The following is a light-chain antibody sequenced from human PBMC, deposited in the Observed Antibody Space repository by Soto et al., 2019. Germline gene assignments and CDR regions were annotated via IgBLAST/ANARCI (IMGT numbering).Light chain of an antibody. CDR3: QQYGGSPQT. J-gene: IGKJ1*01. CDR1: ESVRSSY. CDR2: GAS. Sequence: EIVLTQSPGTLPLSPGERATLSCRASESVRSSYLAWYQQKPGQAPRLLMYGASSRTPGTPDRFSGSGSGADFTLTIGSLEPEDFAVYYCQQYGGSPQTFCQGTKVEI. V-gene: IGKV3-20*01.